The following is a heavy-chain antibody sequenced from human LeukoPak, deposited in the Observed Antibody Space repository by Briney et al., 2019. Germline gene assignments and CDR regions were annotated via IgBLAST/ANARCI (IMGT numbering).Heavy chain of an antibody. Sequence: GEPLKISSQGSGYSFTSYWTGWVRQMPGKGLEWMGIIYPGDSDTRYSPSFQGQVTISADKSISTAYLQWSSLKASDTAMYYCARLAPGWFDPWGQGTLVTVSS. CDR3: ARLAPGWFDP. CDR2: IYPGDSDT. V-gene: IGHV5-51*01. J-gene: IGHJ5*02. D-gene: IGHD5-12*01. CDR1: GYSFTSYW.